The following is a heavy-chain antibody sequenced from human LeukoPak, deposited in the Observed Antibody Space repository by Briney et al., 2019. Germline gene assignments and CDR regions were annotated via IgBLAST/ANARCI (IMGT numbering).Heavy chain of an antibody. D-gene: IGHD1-14*01. J-gene: IGHJ1*01. CDR1: GGSISSYY. CDR3: ARSLIGTSRAEYFQH. CDR2: IYYSGST. Sequence: PSETLSLTCTVSGGSISSYYWSWIRQPPGKGLEWIGYIYYSGSTNYNPSLKSRVTISVDTSKNQFSLKLSSVTAADTAVYYCARSLIGTSRAEYFQHWGQGTLVTVSS. V-gene: IGHV4-59*01.